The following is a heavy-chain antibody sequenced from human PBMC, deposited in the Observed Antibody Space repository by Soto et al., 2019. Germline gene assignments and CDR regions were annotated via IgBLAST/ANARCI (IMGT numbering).Heavy chain of an antibody. J-gene: IGHJ6*02. CDR3: AREKTSYGMDA. Sequence: QVQLVQSGAEVKKPGASVKVSCKASGYTFTSYDINWVRQATGQGLEWMGWMNPNSGNTGYAQKFQGRVTMTRNTSIRTAYRELSTVGSEYTAVYYCAREKTSYGMDAWGQGTTVTVSS. CDR1: GYTFTSYD. V-gene: IGHV1-8*01. CDR2: MNPNSGNT.